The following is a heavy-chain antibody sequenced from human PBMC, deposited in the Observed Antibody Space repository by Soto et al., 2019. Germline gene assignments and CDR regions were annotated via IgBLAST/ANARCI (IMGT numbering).Heavy chain of an antibody. D-gene: IGHD3-9*01. J-gene: IGHJ5*02. CDR1: GYTFTSYA. CDR2: INAGNGNT. Sequence: GASVKVSCKASGYTFTSYAMHWVRQAPGQRLEWVGWINAGNGNTKYSQKFQGRVTITRDTSASTAYMELSSLRSEDTAAYYCASTPGYDIIHDSWFDPWGQGTLVTVSS. CDR3: ASTPGYDIIHDSWFDP. V-gene: IGHV1-3*01.